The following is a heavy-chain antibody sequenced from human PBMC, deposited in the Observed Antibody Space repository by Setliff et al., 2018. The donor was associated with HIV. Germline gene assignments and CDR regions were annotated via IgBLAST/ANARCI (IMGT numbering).Heavy chain of an antibody. CDR3: AREIWGQVAHVPYGMDV. D-gene: IGHD5-12*01. Sequence: PSETLSLTCSVSGASMSHSNYYWDWFRQPPGKGLEWIGGIYFDGLTWYNPSLKSRVIISVDTSKNQFSLELTSVTATDTAIYYCAREIWGQVAHVPYGMDVWGQGTTVTVSS. CDR1: GASMSHSNYY. V-gene: IGHV4-39*02. CDR2: IYFDGLT. J-gene: IGHJ6*02.